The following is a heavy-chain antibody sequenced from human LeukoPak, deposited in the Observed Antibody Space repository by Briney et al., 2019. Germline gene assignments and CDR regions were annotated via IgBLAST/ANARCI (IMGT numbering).Heavy chain of an antibody. CDR2: MSPNSGNT. J-gene: IGHJ4*02. D-gene: IGHD7-27*01. CDR1: GYTFTIYD. Sequence: APVNVSCKASGYTFTIYDINWVRQATGQGLEWMGWMSPNSGNTGYAQKFQGRVTMTRNTFINTAYMELSSLRSEDTAVYYCARGPPNWGFDYWGPGTLVTVSS. CDR3: ARGPPNWGFDY. V-gene: IGHV1-8*01.